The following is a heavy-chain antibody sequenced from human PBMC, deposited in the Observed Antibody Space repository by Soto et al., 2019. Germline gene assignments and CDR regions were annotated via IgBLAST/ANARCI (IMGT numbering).Heavy chain of an antibody. D-gene: IGHD4-17*01. V-gene: IGHV4-39*01. CDR3: ARHDYCGFGL. J-gene: IGHJ4*02. CDR1: GGSISSSSYY. Sequence: QLQLQESGPGLVKPSKTLSLTCTVSGGSISSSSYYWGWIRQPPGKGLEWIGSIYYSVSTYYNPSLKSRVAISVDTSKKQFSLKLSPVTAADTAVYYCARHDYCGFGLWGQGTLVTVSS. CDR2: IYYSVST.